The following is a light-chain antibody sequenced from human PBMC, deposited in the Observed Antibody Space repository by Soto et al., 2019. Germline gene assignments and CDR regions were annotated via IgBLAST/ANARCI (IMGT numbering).Light chain of an antibody. CDR2: DAS. Sequence: DIQMTQSPSSLSASVGDRVTITCQASQDISNYLNWYQQKPGKAPKLLIYDASNLETGVPSRFSGSGSTTYFTFTISSLPPEDIATYYCQQYDNLLTFGGGTKVEIK. V-gene: IGKV1-33*01. J-gene: IGKJ4*01. CDR1: QDISNY. CDR3: QQYDNLLT.